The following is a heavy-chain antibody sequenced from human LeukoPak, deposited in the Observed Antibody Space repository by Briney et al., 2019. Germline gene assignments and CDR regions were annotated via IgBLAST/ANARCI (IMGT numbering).Heavy chain of an antibody. CDR3: ESGPPWYFDL. J-gene: IGHJ2*01. D-gene: IGHD6-25*01. V-gene: IGHV3-74*01. CDR2: INSAGSRR. CDR1: GFTFSTYW. Sequence: GGTLRLSCAASGFTFSTYWMHWVRQAPGQGLGRVSGINSAGSRRNYADSVNSRFIISSDNATSSPYPQMNSSVTAATAAHDCESGPPWYFDLWGRGALVTVSS.